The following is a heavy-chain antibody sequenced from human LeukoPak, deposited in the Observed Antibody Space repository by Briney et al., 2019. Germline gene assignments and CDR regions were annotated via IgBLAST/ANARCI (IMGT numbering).Heavy chain of an antibody. CDR1: GESFSGHF. Sequence: SETLSLTCAVYGESFSGHFWSWIRQPPGKGLEWIGEINHSGYTNYNPSLKSRVTISVDTSKNQFSLKLSSVTAADTAVYYCARSQIYYDSSGPVDYWGQGTLVTVSS. CDR3: ARSQIYYDSSGPVDY. CDR2: INHSGYT. J-gene: IGHJ4*02. V-gene: IGHV4-34*01. D-gene: IGHD3-22*01.